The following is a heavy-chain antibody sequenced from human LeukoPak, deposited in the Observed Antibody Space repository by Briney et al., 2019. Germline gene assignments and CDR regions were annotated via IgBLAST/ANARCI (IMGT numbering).Heavy chain of an antibody. CDR2: IRYDGSNK. D-gene: IGHD1-26*01. Sequence: GGSLRLSCAASGFTFSSYGMHWVRQAPGKGLEWVAFIRYDGSNKYYADSVKGRFTISRDNSKNTLYLQMDSLRAEDTAVYYCAKDLVLVGTGVDYWGQGTLVTVSS. CDR1: GFTFSSYG. V-gene: IGHV3-30*02. J-gene: IGHJ4*02. CDR3: AKDLVLVGTGVDY.